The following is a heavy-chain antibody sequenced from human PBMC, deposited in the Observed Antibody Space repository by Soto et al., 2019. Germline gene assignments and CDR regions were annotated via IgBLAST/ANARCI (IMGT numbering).Heavy chain of an antibody. V-gene: IGHV4-59*11. J-gene: IGHJ6*02. D-gene: IGHD4-17*01. CDR2: IYYSRIT. CDR1: GGSISSHY. Sequence: QVQLQESGPGLVKPSETLSLTCIVSGGSISSHYWSWIRQPPGKGLEWIGYIYYSRITDYNPSLKSRVTISGDTSTNQVSLRLRSVTAADTAVYFCARDVYGGAPTHYYGLDVWGQGTTVTVSS. CDR3: ARDVYGGAPTHYYGLDV.